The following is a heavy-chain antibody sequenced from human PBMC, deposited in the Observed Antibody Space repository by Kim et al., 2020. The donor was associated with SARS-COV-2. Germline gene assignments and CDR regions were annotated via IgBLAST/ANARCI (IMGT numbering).Heavy chain of an antibody. CDR3: ARERVGGTKSYFEY. J-gene: IGHJ4*02. CDR1: EFSFSDYC. CDR2: IKEDSSNS. V-gene: IGHV3-7*01. Sequence: GGSLRLSCIASEFSFSDYCMNWVRQAPGKGLEWVANIKEDSSNSNYADSVKGRFTISRDNAKNSLYLQMNSLSAEDTALYYCARERVGGTKSYFEYWGPGTLVTVSS. D-gene: IGHD3-16*01.